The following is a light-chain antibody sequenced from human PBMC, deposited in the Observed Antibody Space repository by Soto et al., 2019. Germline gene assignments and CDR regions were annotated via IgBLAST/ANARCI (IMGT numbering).Light chain of an antibody. J-gene: IGLJ1*01. V-gene: IGLV2-11*01. Sequence: QSALTQPRSVSGSPGQSVTISCTGTSSDVGGYSYVSWYQQHPGKAPKVMIYDVSERPPGVPDRFSGSKSGNTASLTISGLQADDEADYYCCSYAGSPRYVFGTGTKVTVL. CDR3: CSYAGSPRYV. CDR1: SSDVGGYSY. CDR2: DVS.